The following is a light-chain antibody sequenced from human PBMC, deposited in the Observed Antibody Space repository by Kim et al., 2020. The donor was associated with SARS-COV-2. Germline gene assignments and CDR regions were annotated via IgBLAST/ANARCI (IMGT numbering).Light chain of an antibody. J-gene: IGLJ3*02. V-gene: IGLV2-14*04. CDR1: SSDVGGYNY. CDR3: SSYTSSSTRV. CDR2: DVS. Sequence: GQSITISCTGTSSDVGGYNYVSWYQQHPGKAPKLMIYDVSKRPSGVSNRFSGSKSGNTASLTISGPQAEDEADYYCSSYTSSSTRVFGGGTQLTVL.